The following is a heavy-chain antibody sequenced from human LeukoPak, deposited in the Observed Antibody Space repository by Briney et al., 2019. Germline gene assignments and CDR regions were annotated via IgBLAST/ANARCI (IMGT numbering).Heavy chain of an antibody. Sequence: SETLSLTCTVSGGSISSYYWSWIRQPPGKGLEWIGYIYYSGSTNYNPSLKSRVTISVDTSKNQFSLKLSSVTAADTAVYYCARLRFGSYTADYWGQGTLVTVSS. D-gene: IGHD3-10*01. CDR3: ARLRFGSYTADY. CDR2: IYYSGST. CDR1: GGSISSYY. J-gene: IGHJ4*02. V-gene: IGHV4-59*01.